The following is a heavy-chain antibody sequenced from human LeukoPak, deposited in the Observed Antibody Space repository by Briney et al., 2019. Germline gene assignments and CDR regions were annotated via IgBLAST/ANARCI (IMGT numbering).Heavy chain of an antibody. V-gene: IGHV4-31*03. CDR2: IYYSGST. J-gene: IGHJ4*02. CDR1: GGSISSGGCY. D-gene: IGHD3-10*01. Sequence: SETLSLTCTVSGGSISSGGCYWSWIRQHPGKGLEWIGYIYYSGSTYYNPSLKSRVTISVDTSKNQFSLKLSSVTAADTAVYYCARNSMWFGEVYFDYWGQGTLVTVSS. CDR3: ARNSMWFGEVYFDY.